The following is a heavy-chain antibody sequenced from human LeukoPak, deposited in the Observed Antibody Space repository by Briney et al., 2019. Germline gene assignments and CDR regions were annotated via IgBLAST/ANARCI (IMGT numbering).Heavy chain of an antibody. Sequence: PGGSLRLSCAASGFTVSSNYMSWVRQAPGKGLEWVSVIYSGGSTYYADSVKGRFTISRDNSKNTLYLQMNSLRAEDTAVYYCAKDQIEQQLVPISGYWGQGTLVTVSS. V-gene: IGHV3-66*01. CDR3: AKDQIEQQLVPISGY. D-gene: IGHD6-13*01. CDR2: IYSGGST. CDR1: GFTVSSNY. J-gene: IGHJ4*02.